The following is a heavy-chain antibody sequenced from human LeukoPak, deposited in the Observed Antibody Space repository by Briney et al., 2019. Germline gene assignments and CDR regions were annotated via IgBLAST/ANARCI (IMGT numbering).Heavy chain of an antibody. Sequence: ASVKVSCKASGYKFTDSYIHWVRQAPGQGLEWMGRIFPKSGKAKYSQTFQGRVTMTRDTSVDTVYMEVIRLTPDDTAVYYCTRDRGTADRSWFDPWGQGTLVTVSS. J-gene: IGHJ5*02. CDR3: TRDRGTADRSWFDP. V-gene: IGHV1-2*06. CDR1: GYKFTDSY. D-gene: IGHD2-8*02. CDR2: IFPKSGKA.